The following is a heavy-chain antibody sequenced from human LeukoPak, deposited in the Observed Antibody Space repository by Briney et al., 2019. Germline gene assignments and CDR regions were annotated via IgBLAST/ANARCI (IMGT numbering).Heavy chain of an antibody. CDR1: GGSISSYY. J-gene: IGHJ4*02. CDR2: IYYSGST. CDR3: ARMTTAIKFDY. V-gene: IGHV4-59*01. D-gene: IGHD4-17*01. Sequence: PSETLSLTCTVSGGSISSYYWSWIRQPPGKGLEWIGYIYYSGSTNYNPSLKSRVTISVDTSKNQFSLKLSSVTAADTAVYYCARMTTAIKFDYWGQGTLVTVSS.